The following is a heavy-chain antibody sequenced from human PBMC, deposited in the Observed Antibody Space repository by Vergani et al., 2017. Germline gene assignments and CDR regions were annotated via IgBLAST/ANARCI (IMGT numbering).Heavy chain of an antibody. D-gene: IGHD2-21*02. Sequence: QVQLVQSGAEVKKPGSSVKVSCKASGGTFSSYTISWVRQAPGLGLEWMGRIIPILGIANYAQKFQGRVTITADKSTSTAYMELSSLRSEDTAVYYCARTYCGGDCYSNFDYWGQGTLVTVSS. CDR3: ARTYCGGDCYSNFDY. CDR2: IIPILGIA. J-gene: IGHJ4*02. V-gene: IGHV1-69*02. CDR1: GGTFSSYT.